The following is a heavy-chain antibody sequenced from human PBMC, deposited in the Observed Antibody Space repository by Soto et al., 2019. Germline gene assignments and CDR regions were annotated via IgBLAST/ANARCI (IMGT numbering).Heavy chain of an antibody. CDR1: GGTFSSYT. CDR2: IIPILDIA. J-gene: IGHJ3*02. Sequence: QVQLVQSGAEVKKPGSSVKVSCKASGGTFSSYTISWVRQAPGQGLEWMGRIIPILDIANYAQKFQGRVTITADKSTSTAYMELSSLRSEDTAVYYCARVGSSWRDAFDIWGQGTMVTVSS. V-gene: IGHV1-69*02. CDR3: ARVGSSWRDAFDI. D-gene: IGHD6-13*01.